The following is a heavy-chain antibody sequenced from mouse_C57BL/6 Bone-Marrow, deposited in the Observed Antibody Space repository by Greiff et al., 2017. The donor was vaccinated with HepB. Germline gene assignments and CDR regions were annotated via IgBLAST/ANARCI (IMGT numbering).Heavy chain of an antibody. V-gene: IGHV1-26*01. CDR1: GYTFTDYY. Sequence: VQLKHSGPELVKPGASVKISCKASGYTFTDYYMNWVKQSHGKSLEWIGDINPNNGGTSYNQKFKGKATLTVDKSSSTAYMELRSLTSEDSAVYYCASWYYGGDYWGQGTSVTVSS. J-gene: IGHJ4*01. CDR3: ASWYYGGDY. D-gene: IGHD1-2*01. CDR2: INPNNGGT.